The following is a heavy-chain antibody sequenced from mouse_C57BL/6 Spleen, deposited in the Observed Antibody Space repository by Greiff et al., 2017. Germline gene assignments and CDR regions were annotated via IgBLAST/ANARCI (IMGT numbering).Heavy chain of an antibody. CDR2: IYPRDGST. CDR1: GYTFTSYD. D-gene: IGHD2-4*01. J-gene: IGHJ1*03. V-gene: IGHV1-85*01. CDR3: ARYDYDGDWYFDV. Sequence: VQLQQSGPELVKPGASVKLSCKASGYTFTSYDINWVKQRPGQGLEWIGWIYPRDGSTKYNEKFKGKATLTVDTSSSTAYMELHSLTSEDSAVYFCARYDYDGDWYFDVWGTGTTVTVSS.